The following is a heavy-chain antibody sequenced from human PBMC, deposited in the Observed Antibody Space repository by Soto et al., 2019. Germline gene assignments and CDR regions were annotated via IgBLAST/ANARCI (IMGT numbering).Heavy chain of an antibody. J-gene: IGHJ4*02. CDR1: GGTFSSYA. V-gene: IGHV1-69*13. D-gene: IGHD3-22*01. CDR2: IIPIFGTA. Sequence: SVKVSCKASGGTFSSYAISWVRQAPGQGLEWMGGIIPIFGTANYAQKFQGRVTITADESTSTAYMELSSLRSGDTAVYYCALHSSGYYYAGSYWGQGTLVTVSS. CDR3: ALHSSGYYYAGSY.